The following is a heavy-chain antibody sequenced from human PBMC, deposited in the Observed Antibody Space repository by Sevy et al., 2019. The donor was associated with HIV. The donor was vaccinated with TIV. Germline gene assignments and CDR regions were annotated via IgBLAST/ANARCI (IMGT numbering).Heavy chain of an antibody. J-gene: IGHJ6*02. V-gene: IGHV4-61*01. CDR3: ARGYALGIHYGMDV. D-gene: IGHD1-1*01. CDR1: GGSVSSGSYY. CDR2: IYYGGST. Sequence: SETLSLTCTVSGGSVSSGSYYWSWIRQPPGKGLEWIGYIYYGGSTNYNPSLKSRVTISVDTSKNQFSLKLTSVTAADTAVYYCARGYALGIHYGMDVWGQGTTVTVSS.